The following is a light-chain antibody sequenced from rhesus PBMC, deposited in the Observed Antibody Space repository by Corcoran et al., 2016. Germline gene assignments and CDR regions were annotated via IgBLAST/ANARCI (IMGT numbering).Light chain of an antibody. CDR3: LQSSNWPYS. V-gene: IGKV3-24*04. CDR2: GAS. Sequence: EIVMTQSPATLALSPGERATLSCRASQSVSSYLAWYQQNPGQAPRLLLYGASNRATGIPDRFSGSGSGTEFTLTISGLEPEDVGVYFCLQSSNWPYSFGQGTKVEIK. J-gene: IGKJ2*01. CDR1: QSVSSY.